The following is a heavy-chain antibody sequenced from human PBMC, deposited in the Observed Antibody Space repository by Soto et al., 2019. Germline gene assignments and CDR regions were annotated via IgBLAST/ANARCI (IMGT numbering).Heavy chain of an antibody. CDR3: ARDGSSWYYYYYGMDV. J-gene: IGHJ6*02. V-gene: IGHV1-3*01. Sequence: GASVKVSFKASGYTFTSYAMHWVRQAPGQRLEWMGWINAGNGNTKYSQKFQGRVTITRDTSASTAYMELSSLRSEDTAVYYCARDGSSWYYYYYGMDVWGQGTTVTVSS. CDR1: GYTFTSYA. CDR2: INAGNGNT. D-gene: IGHD6-13*01.